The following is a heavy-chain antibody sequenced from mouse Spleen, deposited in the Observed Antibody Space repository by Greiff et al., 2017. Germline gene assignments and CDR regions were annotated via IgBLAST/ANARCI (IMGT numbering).Heavy chain of an antibody. J-gene: IGHJ2*01. V-gene: IGHV5-12*02. Sequence: EVQRVESGGGLVQPGGSLKLSCATSGFTFSDYYMYWVRQTPEKRLEWVAYISNGGGSTYYPDTVKGRFTISRDNAKNTLYLQMSRLKSEDTAMYYCARLGEEDYFDYWGQGTTLTVSS. CDR1: GFTFSDYY. CDR2: ISNGGGST. CDR3: ARLGEEDYFDY.